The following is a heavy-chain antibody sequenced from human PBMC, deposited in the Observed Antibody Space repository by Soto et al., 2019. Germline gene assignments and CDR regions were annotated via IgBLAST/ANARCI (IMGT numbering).Heavy chain of an antibody. J-gene: IGHJ1*01. CDR3: ARFNWRASKDFQP. Sequence: TLSLNCTVTGGSVGAYYCGWIRQPPGKGLEWIAYIYDTGSSVYNPSLESRVTISIDTSKNQFSLNLRSVTTADTAVYYCARFNWRASKDFQPWGQGTLVTVSS. D-gene: IGHD3-3*01. CDR2: IYDTGSS. CDR1: GGSVGAYY. V-gene: IGHV4-59*02.